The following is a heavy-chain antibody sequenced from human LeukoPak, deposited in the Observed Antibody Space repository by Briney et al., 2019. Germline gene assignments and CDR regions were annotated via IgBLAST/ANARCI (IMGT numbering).Heavy chain of an antibody. J-gene: IGHJ1*01. CDR2: INPNSGGT. CDR3: ARGSYDSSDFEYFHH. Sequence: GASVKVSCKASGYTFTSNYMHWVRQAPGQGLEWMGWINPNSGGTNYAQKFQGRVTMTRDTSIGTAYMELNRLRSDDTAVYYCARGSYDSSDFEYFHHWGQGTLVTVSS. D-gene: IGHD3-22*01. CDR1: GYTFTSNY. V-gene: IGHV1-2*02.